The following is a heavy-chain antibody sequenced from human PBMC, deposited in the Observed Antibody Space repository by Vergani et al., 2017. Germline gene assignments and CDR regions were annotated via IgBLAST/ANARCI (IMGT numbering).Heavy chain of an antibody. Sequence: QVQLQESGPGLVKPSETLSLTCTVSGGSISSYYWSWIRQPPGKGLEWIGYIYYSGSTNYNPSLKSRVTISVDTSKNQFSLKLSSVSAADTPVYYCARLGYCSGGSCVGGYWFDPWGQGTLVTVSS. CDR3: ARLGYCSGGSCVGGYWFDP. V-gene: IGHV4-59*01. CDR1: GGSISSYY. J-gene: IGHJ5*02. CDR2: IYYSGST. D-gene: IGHD2-15*01.